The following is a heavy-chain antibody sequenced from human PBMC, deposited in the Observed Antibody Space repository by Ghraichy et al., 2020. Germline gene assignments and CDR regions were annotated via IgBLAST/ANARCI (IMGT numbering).Heavy chain of an antibody. Sequence: SETLSLTCAVYGGSFSGYYWSWIRQPPGKGLEWIGEINHSGSTNYNPSLKSRVTISVDTSKNQFSLKLSSVTTADTAVYYCARGVYYDVWSGPGSYYYYYGMDVWGQGTTVTVSS. CDR1: GGSFSGYY. D-gene: IGHD3-3*01. CDR2: INHSGST. J-gene: IGHJ6*02. CDR3: ARGVYYDVWSGPGSYYYYYGMDV. V-gene: IGHV4-34*01.